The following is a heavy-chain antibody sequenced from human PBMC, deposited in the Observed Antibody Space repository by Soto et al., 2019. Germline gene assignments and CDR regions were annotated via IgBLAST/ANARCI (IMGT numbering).Heavy chain of an antibody. J-gene: IGHJ4*02. Sequence: PSETLSLTCIVSGGSISRSPYYWGWIRQPPGKGLEWIGSFYYSGSTYYYTSLKSRVTISGDTSENQISLKLSSVPAADTAVYYWARQVGNGTMTGAGGFDSWGQGARVPVPS. CDR1: GGSISRSPYY. D-gene: IGHD1-26*01. V-gene: IGHV4-39*01. CDR2: FYYSGST. CDR3: ARQVGNGTMTGAGGFDS.